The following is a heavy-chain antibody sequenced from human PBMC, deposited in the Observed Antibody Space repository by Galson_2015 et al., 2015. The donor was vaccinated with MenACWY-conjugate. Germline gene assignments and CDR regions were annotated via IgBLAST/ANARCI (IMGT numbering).Heavy chain of an antibody. CDR2: IDRAGSST. CDR1: GFTFGNYW. Sequence: SLRLSCAASGFTFGNYWMHWVRQAPGKGLVWVSRIDRAGSSTTYADSVKGRFTISRDNAKNTLYLQMNSLRTEDTAVYYCARDRKYPTVSLPAIWFDPWGQGTQVIVSS. V-gene: IGHV3-74*01. J-gene: IGHJ5*02. CDR3: ARDRKYPTVSLPAIWFDP. D-gene: IGHD4-11*01.